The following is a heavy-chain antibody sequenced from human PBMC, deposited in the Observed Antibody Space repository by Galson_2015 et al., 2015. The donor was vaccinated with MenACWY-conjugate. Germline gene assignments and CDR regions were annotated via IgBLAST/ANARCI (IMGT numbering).Heavy chain of an antibody. J-gene: IGHJ5*02. V-gene: IGHV3-48*02. CDR3: ARDYGSGTYYMGWFDP. CDR1: RISFRTYN. D-gene: IGHD3-10*01. CDR2: ISSTSTTI. Sequence: SLRLSCAASRISFRTYNMNWVRQAPEKGLEWVSYISSTSTTIYYADSVKGRFTISRDNAKNSLYLQMNSLRDEDTAVYYCARDYGSGTYYMGWFDPWGQGTLVTVSS.